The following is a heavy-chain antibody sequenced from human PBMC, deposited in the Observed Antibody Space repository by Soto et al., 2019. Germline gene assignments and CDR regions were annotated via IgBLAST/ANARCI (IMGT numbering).Heavy chain of an antibody. D-gene: IGHD3-16*01. CDR3: ARFREGWGSYFDC. J-gene: IGHJ4*02. CDR2: IYTDGST. Sequence: EVQLVETGGGLIQPGGSLRLSCAASGITVSSNYMSWVRQAPGKGLEWVSVIYTDGSTYYEDSVKGPFTISRDNSKNTLYLQMNSLRAEDTAVYYFARFREGWGSYFDCWGQGTQVTVSS. CDR1: GITVSSNY. V-gene: IGHV3-53*02.